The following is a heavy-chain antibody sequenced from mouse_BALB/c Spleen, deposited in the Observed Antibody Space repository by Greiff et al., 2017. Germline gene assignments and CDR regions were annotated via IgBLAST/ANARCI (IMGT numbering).Heavy chain of an antibody. J-gene: IGHJ1*01. CDR3: ARGGGNYGWYFDV. D-gene: IGHD2-1*01. Sequence: VKLVESGPGLVAPSQSLSITCTVSGFSLTGYGVNWVRQPPGKGLEWLGMIWGDGSTDYNSALKSRLSISKDNSKSQVFLKMNSLQTDDTARYYCARGGGNYGWYFDVWGAGTTVTVSS. CDR2: IWGDGST. V-gene: IGHV2-6-7*01. CDR1: GFSLTGYG.